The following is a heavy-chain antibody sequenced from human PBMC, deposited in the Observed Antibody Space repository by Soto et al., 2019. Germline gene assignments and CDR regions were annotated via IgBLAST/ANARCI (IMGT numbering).Heavy chain of an antibody. V-gene: IGHV4-39*01. CDR3: ARLPTGGMDV. CDR1: GGSISSTSSY. CDR2: VDHSGST. J-gene: IGHJ6*02. Sequence: SETLSLTCTVSGGSISSTSSYWGWIRQPPGQGLEWVACVDHSGSTYYKPSLKSRVTISVDTSKNQFSLKLSSVTAADTAVYYCARLPTGGMDVWGQGTTVTVSS.